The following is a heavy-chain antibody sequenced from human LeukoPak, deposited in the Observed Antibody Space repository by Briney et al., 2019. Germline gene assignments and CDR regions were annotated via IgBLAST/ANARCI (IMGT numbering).Heavy chain of an antibody. CDR3: ARGGDGYRTFDY. J-gene: IGHJ4*02. CDR1: GFTFSSYW. CDR2: IKSDGSST. V-gene: IGHV3-74*01. D-gene: IGHD5-24*01. Sequence: GGSLRLSCAASGFTFSSYWMHWVRQAPGKGLVWVSRIKSDGSSTSYADSVKGRFTISRDNAENTLYLQMNSLRAEDTAVYYCARGGDGYRTFDYWGQGTLVTVSS.